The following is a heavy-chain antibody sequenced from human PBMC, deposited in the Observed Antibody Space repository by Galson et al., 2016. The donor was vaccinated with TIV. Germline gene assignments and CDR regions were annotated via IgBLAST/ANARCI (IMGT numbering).Heavy chain of an antibody. CDR1: GGTFSSFV. CDR2: IVPLFGEA. V-gene: IGHV1-69*13. J-gene: IGHJ6*02. Sequence: SVKVSCKASGGTFSSFVVTWVRQAPGQGLEWMGGIVPLFGEAHYAQKFQGRVKISADESTSTVYMELRSLRSGDTAVYYCAKCRNTAMDTYYYYYGLDVWGQGTTVTVSS. CDR3: AKCRNTAMDTYYYYYGLDV. D-gene: IGHD5-18*01.